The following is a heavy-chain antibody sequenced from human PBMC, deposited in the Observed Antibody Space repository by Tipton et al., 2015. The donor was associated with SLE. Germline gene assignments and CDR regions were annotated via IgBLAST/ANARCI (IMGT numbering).Heavy chain of an antibody. Sequence: TLSLTCNVSGVSISSSYWSWFWQPAGKGLEWIGRISTTGSTIYNPSLKSRVTMSVDTSKNQFSLKLSSVTAADTAVYYCARAEEVAATKAHYYYMDVWGKGTTVTVSS. CDR3: ARAEEVAATKAHYYYMDV. V-gene: IGHV4-4*07. CDR1: GVSISSSY. CDR2: ISTTGST. J-gene: IGHJ6*03. D-gene: IGHD2-15*01.